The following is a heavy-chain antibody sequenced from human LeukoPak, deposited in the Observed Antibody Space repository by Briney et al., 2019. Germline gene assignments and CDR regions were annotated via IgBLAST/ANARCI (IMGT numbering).Heavy chain of an antibody. CDR1: GGSISSHY. CDR2: IHYSGST. Sequence: PSETLSLTCTVSGGSISSHYWSWIRQPPGKGLEWIGYIHYSGSTNYNPSLKSRVTISVDTSKNQFSLKLSSVTAADTAVYYCARESVTRYYDYWGQGTLVTVSS. J-gene: IGHJ4*02. V-gene: IGHV4-59*11. CDR3: ARESVTRYYDY. D-gene: IGHD2-21*02.